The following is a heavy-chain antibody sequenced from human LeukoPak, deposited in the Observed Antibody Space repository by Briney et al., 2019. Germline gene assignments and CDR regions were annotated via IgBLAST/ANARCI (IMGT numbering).Heavy chain of an antibody. CDR3: ASPADY. CDR1: GGSISGGGYS. V-gene: IGHV4-31*03. CDR2: IYYTGET. J-gene: IGHJ4*02. Sequence: KTSETLSLTCSVSGGSISGGGYSWSWVRQRPGKGLEWLGDIYYTGETFYNPSLKSRITISVDTSRDQFSLKLSSVTAADTAVYYCASPADYWGQGTLVTVSS.